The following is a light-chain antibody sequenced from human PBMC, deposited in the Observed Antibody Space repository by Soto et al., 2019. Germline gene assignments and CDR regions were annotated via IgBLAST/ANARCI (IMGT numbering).Light chain of an antibody. CDR3: QQYNNWPLT. CDR1: QSVSYY. J-gene: IGKJ4*01. V-gene: IGKV3-15*01. Sequence: PGERATLSCRASQSVSYYLAWYQQKPGQAPRLLIYATSTRATGIPARFSGSGSGTEFTLTISSLQSEDFAVYYCQQYNNWPLTFGGGTKVDIK. CDR2: ATS.